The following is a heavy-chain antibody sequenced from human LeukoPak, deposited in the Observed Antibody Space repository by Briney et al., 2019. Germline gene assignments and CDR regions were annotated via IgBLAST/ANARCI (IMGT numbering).Heavy chain of an antibody. Sequence: ASVKVSFKASGGTFSIYAISWVRQAPGQGLEWMGGIIPIFGTANYAQKYQGRVTITTDESASTAYMELSSLRSEDTAVYYCARGGYVMTTVIDPFDYWGQGTLVTVSS. CDR1: GGTFSIYA. CDR2: IIPIFGTA. V-gene: IGHV1-69*05. J-gene: IGHJ4*02. D-gene: IGHD4-17*01. CDR3: ARGGYVMTTVIDPFDY.